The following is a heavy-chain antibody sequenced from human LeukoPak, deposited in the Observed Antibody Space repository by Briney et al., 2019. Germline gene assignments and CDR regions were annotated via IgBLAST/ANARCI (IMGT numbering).Heavy chain of an antibody. CDR3: ARDPETPDSGWYDY. CDR2: ISNNGGNI. Sequence: KPGGSLRLSCAASGFTFSSYAMSWVRQAPGKGLEWVSGISNNGGNIYYADSVKGRFTISRDNAKNSLYLQMNSLRAEDTAVYYCARDPETPDSGWYDYWGQGTLVTVSS. J-gene: IGHJ4*02. D-gene: IGHD6-19*01. V-gene: IGHV3-21*01. CDR1: GFTFSSYA.